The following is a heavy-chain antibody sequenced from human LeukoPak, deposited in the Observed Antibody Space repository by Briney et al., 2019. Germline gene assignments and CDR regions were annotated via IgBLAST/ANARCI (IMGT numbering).Heavy chain of an antibody. Sequence: EGSLRLSCAASGFTFSSYSMNWVRQAPGKGLEWVSSISSSSSYIYYADSVKGRFTISRDNAKNSLYLQMNSLRAEDTAVYYCAREDEQQLASRYFDYWGQGTLVTVSS. V-gene: IGHV3-21*01. CDR1: GFTFSSYS. D-gene: IGHD6-13*01. CDR2: ISSSSSYI. J-gene: IGHJ4*02. CDR3: AREDEQQLASRYFDY.